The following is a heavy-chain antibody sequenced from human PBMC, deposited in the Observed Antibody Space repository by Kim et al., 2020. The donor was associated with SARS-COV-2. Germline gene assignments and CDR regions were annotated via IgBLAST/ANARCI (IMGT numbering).Heavy chain of an antibody. CDR2: IWYDGSNK. D-gene: IGHD3-9*01. J-gene: IGHJ6*02. Sequence: GGSLRLSCAASGFTFSSYGMHWVRQAPGKGLEWVAVIWYDGSNKYYADSVKGRFTISRDNSKNTLYLQMNSLRAEDTAVYYCAKEVTVLRYFDWLYGMDVWGQGTTVTVSS. V-gene: IGHV3-33*06. CDR3: AKEVTVLRYFDWLYGMDV. CDR1: GFTFSSYG.